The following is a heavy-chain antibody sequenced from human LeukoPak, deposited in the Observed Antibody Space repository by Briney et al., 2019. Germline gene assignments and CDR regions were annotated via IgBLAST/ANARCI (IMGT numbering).Heavy chain of an antibody. J-gene: IGHJ4*02. V-gene: IGHV3-74*01. CDR3: ASLVVLGYCSGGSCYTQSTPDDY. CDR1: GFTFSSYW. D-gene: IGHD2-15*01. Sequence: GGSLRLSCAASGFTFSSYWMHWVRQAPGKGLVWVSRINSDGSSTSYADSVKGRLTISRDNAKNTLYLQMNSLRAEDTAVYYCASLVVLGYCSGGSCYTQSTPDDYWGQGTLVTVSS. CDR2: INSDGSST.